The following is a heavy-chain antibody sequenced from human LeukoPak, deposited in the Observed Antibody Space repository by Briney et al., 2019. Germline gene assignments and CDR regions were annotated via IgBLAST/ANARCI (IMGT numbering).Heavy chain of an antibody. J-gene: IGHJ4*02. CDR2: IYHSGST. CDR3: AKGFLWTSSFDY. V-gene: IGHV4-39*07. Sequence: SETLSLTCTVSGGSISSSSYYWGWIRQPPGKGLEWIGSIYHSGSTYYNPSLKSRVTISVDTSKNQFSLKLSSVTAADTAVYYCAKGFLWTSSFDYWGQGTLVTVSS. CDR1: GGSISSSSYY. D-gene: IGHD2/OR15-2a*01.